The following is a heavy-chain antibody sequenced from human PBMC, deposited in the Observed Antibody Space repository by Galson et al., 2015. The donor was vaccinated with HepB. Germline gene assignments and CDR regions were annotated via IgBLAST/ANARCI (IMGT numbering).Heavy chain of an antibody. Sequence: SVKVSCKASGYTFTSYDINWVRQATGQGLEWMGWMNPNSGNTGYAQKFQGRVTMTRNTSISTAYMELSSLRSEDTAVYYCARGRPRSTIFGVVIKDYYYYGMDVWGQGTTVTVSS. CDR1: GYTFTSYD. J-gene: IGHJ6*02. CDR3: ARGRPRSTIFGVVIKDYYYYGMDV. V-gene: IGHV1-8*01. D-gene: IGHD3-3*01. CDR2: MNPNSGNT.